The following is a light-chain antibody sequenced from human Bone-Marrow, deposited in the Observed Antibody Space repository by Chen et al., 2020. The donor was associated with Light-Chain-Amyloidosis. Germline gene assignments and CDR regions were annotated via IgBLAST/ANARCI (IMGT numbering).Light chain of an antibody. CDR1: SSDVGGYND. CDR2: EVT. V-gene: IGLV2-8*01. CDR3: ASDARTSLYV. Sequence: QSALTQPPSVSGSPGQSVTISCPGSSSDVGGYNDVSWYQHHPGKAPKLMIYEVTKRPSGVPDPFSRSKSGNTASLTVAALQAEDAADYYCASDARTSLYVFGSGTRVTVL. J-gene: IGLJ1*01.